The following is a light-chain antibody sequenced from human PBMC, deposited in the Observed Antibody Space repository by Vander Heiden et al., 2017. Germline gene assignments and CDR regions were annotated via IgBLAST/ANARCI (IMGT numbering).Light chain of an antibody. CDR1: SSDVGAYNF. V-gene: IGLV2-8*01. CDR2: NIT. CDR3: SSHAGSSGV. J-gene: IGLJ3*02. Sequence: QSALTQPPSPSRSPGQSVTITCTRTSSDVGAYNFASWYQQHPGKAPTLLLYNITTRPFAVPDRFSSSKSGNTPFLTGSGLRAEDDAYYCCSSHAGSSGVFGGGTTVTVL.